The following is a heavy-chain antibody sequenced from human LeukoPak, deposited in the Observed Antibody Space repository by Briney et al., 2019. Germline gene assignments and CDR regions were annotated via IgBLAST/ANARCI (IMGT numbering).Heavy chain of an antibody. D-gene: IGHD3-22*01. CDR1: GGTFSSYA. CDR3: ARGGDSITMILNWFDP. Sequence: SVKVSCKASGGTFSSYAISWVRQAPGQGLEWMGGIIPIFGTADYAQKFQGRVTITADESTSTAYMELSSLRSEDTAVYYCARGGDSITMILNWFDPWGQGTLVTVSS. V-gene: IGHV1-69*13. CDR2: IIPIFGTA. J-gene: IGHJ5*02.